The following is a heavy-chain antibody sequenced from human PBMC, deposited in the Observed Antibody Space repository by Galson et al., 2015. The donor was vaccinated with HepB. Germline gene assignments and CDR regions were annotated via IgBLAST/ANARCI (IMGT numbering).Heavy chain of an antibody. CDR1: GFSFSGKY. CDR2: IYSDARI. J-gene: IGHJ4*02. D-gene: IGHD2-21*02. Sequence: SLRLSCAASGFSFSGKYMSWVRQAPGKGLEWVSVIYSDARIYYADSVRGRFTISRDNSENTLYLQMNSLRAEDTAVYYCAGDSRPRDARDPDLSFDNWGQGTLVTVSS. CDR3: AGDSRPRDARDPDLSFDN. V-gene: IGHV3-53*01.